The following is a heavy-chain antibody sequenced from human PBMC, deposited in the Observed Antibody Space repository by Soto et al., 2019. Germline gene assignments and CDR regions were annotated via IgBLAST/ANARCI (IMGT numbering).Heavy chain of an antibody. J-gene: IGHJ6*02. CDR2: IYSGGST. Sequence: EVQLVESGGGLIQPGGSLRLSCAASGFTVSSNYMSWVRQAPGKGLEWVSVIYSGGSTYYADSVKGRFTISRDNSKNTLYLQMNSLRAEDTAVYYCARDAQTPFYSSSPGGMDVWGQGTTVTVSS. CDR1: GFTVSSNY. V-gene: IGHV3-53*01. D-gene: IGHD6-6*01. CDR3: ARDAQTPFYSSSPGGMDV.